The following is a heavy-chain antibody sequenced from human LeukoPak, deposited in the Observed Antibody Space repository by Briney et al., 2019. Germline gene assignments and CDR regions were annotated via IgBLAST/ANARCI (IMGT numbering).Heavy chain of an antibody. CDR2: IYYSGST. J-gene: IGHJ4*02. CDR3: ARQRAIAAGGDY. CDR1: GGSISSSSYY. Sequence: SETLSLTCTVSGGSISSSSYYGGWIRQPPGKGLEWIGSIYYSGSTYYNPSLKSRVTISVDTSKNQFSLKLSFVTAADTAVYYCARQRAIAAGGDYWGQGTLVTVSS. V-gene: IGHV4-39*01. D-gene: IGHD6-6*01.